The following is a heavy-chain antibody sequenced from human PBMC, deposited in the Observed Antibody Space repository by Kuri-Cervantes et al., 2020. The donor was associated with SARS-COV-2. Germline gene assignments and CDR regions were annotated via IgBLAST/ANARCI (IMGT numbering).Heavy chain of an antibody. CDR2: IYTSGST. V-gene: IGHV4-4*07. J-gene: IGHJ4*02. CDR1: RSSISTSY. Sequence: SETLSLTCSVSRSSISTSYCAWVRQSAGRGLEWIGRIYTSGSTDYNPSLKSRVTMSVDKVNRQFFLKLRSVTAADAAVYYCVSEAIVTMRIDFWGQGIPVTVSS. D-gene: IGHD3-10*01. CDR3: VSEAIVTMRIDF.